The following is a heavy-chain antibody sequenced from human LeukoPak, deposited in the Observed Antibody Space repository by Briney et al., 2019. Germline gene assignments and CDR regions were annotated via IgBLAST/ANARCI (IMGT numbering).Heavy chain of an antibody. CDR1: GYTFTSYG. V-gene: IGHV1-18*01. CDR3: ARSIAVAGPYYYYYMDV. CDR2: ISAYNGNT. J-gene: IGHJ6*03. D-gene: IGHD6-19*01. Sequence: ASVKVSCKASGYTFTSYGISWVRQAPGQGLEWMGWISAYNGNTNYAQKLQGRVTMTTDTSTSTAYMELRSLRSDDTAVYYCARSIAVAGPYYYYYMDVWGKGTTVTVSS.